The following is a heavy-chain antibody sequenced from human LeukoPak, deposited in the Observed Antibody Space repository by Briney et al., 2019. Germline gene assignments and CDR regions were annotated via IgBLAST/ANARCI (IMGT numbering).Heavy chain of an antibody. CDR1: GFTFSSYA. CDR3: AKGPYDYVWGSYRPSYFDY. CDR2: ISGSGGST. Sequence: GGSLRLSCAASGFTFSSYAMGWFRQPPGKGLEWVSPISGSGGSTYYADSVKGRFTISRDNSKNTLYLQMNSLRAEDTAVYYCAKGPYDYVWGSYRPSYFDYWGQGTLVTVSS. V-gene: IGHV3-23*01. J-gene: IGHJ4*02. D-gene: IGHD3-16*02.